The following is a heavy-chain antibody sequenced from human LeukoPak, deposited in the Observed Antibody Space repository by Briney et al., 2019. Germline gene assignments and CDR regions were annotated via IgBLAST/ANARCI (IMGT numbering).Heavy chain of an antibody. Sequence: PGGSLRLSCAASGFTFSSYAMHWVRQAPGKGLEWVAVISYDGSNKYYADSVKGRFTISRDNSKNTLYLQMNSLRAEDTAVYYCARDSFDRGYGEAPGYYWGQGTLVTVSS. CDR1: GFTFSSYA. V-gene: IGHV3-30-3*01. D-gene: IGHD4-17*01. J-gene: IGHJ4*02. CDR2: ISYDGSNK. CDR3: ARDSFDRGYGEAPGYY.